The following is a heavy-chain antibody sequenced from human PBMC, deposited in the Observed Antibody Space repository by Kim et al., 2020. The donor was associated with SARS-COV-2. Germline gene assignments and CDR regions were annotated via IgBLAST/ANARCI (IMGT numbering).Heavy chain of an antibody. CDR2: IYHSGST. D-gene: IGHD2-2*01. V-gene: IGHV4-4*02. CDR1: GGSISSSNW. Sequence: SETLSLTCAVSGGSISSSNWWSWVRQPPGKGLEWIGEIYHSGSTNYNPSLKSRVTISVDKSKNQFSLKLSSVTAADTAVYYCARDQGVPVVPAAMRGWFDPWGQGTLVTVSS. CDR3: ARDQGVPVVPAAMRGWFDP. J-gene: IGHJ5*02.